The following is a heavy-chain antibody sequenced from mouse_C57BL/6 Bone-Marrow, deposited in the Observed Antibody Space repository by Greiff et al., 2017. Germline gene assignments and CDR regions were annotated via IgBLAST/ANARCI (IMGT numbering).Heavy chain of an antibody. J-gene: IGHJ3*01. CDR3: ARVNYYGSSLAWFAY. D-gene: IGHD1-1*01. CDR2: INPGSGGT. Sequence: QVQLQQSGAELVRPGTSVKVSCKASGYAFTNYLIEWVKQRPGQGLEWIGVINPGSGGTNYNEKFKGKATLTADKSSSTAYMQLSSLTSEDSAVYFCARVNYYGSSLAWFAYWGQGTLVTVSA. CDR1: GYAFTNYL. V-gene: IGHV1-54*01.